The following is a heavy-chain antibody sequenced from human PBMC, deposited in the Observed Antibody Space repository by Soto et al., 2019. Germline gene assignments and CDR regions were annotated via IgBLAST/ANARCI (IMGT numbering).Heavy chain of an antibody. Sequence: ASVKVSCKASGYTFTSYGISWVRQAPGQGLEWMGWISAYNGNTNYAQKLQGRVTMTTDTSTSTAYMELRSLRSDDTAVYYCARDWVGPMILVPISSDAFDIWGQGTMVPVSS. CDR2: ISAYNGNT. V-gene: IGHV1-18*01. J-gene: IGHJ3*02. D-gene: IGHD3-22*01. CDR1: GYTFTSYG. CDR3: ARDWVGPMILVPISSDAFDI.